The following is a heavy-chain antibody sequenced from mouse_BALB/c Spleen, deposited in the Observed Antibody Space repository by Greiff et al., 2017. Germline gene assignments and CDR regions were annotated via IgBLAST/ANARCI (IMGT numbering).Heavy chain of an antibody. J-gene: IGHJ2*01. CDR2: INPSTGYT. CDR3: ARRPVRGFDY. CDR1: GYTFTSYW. D-gene: IGHD1-1*01. V-gene: IGHV1-7*01. Sequence: QVQLQQSGAELAKPGASVKMSCKASGYTFTSYWMHWVKQRPGQGLEWIGYINPSTGYTEYNQKFKDKATLTADKSSSTAYMQLSSLTSEDSAVYYCARRPVRGFDYWGQGTTLTVSS.